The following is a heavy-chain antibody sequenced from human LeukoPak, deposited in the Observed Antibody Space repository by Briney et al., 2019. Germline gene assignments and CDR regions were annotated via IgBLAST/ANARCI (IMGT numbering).Heavy chain of an antibody. D-gene: IGHD4-23*01. CDR1: GGSISSGGYY. V-gene: IGHV4-31*03. Sequence: SETLSLTCTVAGGSISSGGYYWSWIRQHPGKGLEWIGYIYYSGSTYYNPSLKSRVTISVDASKNQFSLKLSSVTAADTAVYYCARETYGGNWFDPWGQGTLVTVSS. CDR2: IYYSGST. CDR3: ARETYGGNWFDP. J-gene: IGHJ5*02.